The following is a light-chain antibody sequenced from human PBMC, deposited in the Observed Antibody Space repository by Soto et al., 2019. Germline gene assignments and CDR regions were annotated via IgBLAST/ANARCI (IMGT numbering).Light chain of an antibody. Sequence: QSALTQPPSVSGAPGQRVTISCTGSSSNIGAGYDVHWYQQLPGTAPKLLIYGNSNRPSGVPDRFSGSKSGTSASLAITGLRAEDEADYYCQSYDSSLSCWVFGGGTKVTVL. J-gene: IGLJ3*02. CDR2: GNS. CDR1: SSNIGAGYD. V-gene: IGLV1-40*01. CDR3: QSYDSSLSCWV.